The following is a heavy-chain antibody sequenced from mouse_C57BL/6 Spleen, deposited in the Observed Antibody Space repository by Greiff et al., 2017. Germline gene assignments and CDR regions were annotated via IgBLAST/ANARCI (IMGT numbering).Heavy chain of an antibody. CDR1: GYAFSSSW. D-gene: IGHD2-4*01. Sequence: QVQLKQSGPELVKPGASVKISCKASGYAFSSSWMNWVKQRPGKGLEWIGRIYPGDGDTNYNGKFKGKATLTADKSSSTAYMQLSSLTSEDSAVYFCASYDYDERFAYWGQGTLVTVSA. J-gene: IGHJ3*01. CDR3: ASYDYDERFAY. V-gene: IGHV1-82*01. CDR2: IYPGDGDT.